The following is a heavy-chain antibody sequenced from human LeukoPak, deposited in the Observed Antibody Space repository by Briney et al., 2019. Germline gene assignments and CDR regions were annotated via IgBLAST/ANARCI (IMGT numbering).Heavy chain of an antibody. D-gene: IGHD3-3*01. CDR1: GFTFSSYS. Sequence: PGGSLRLSCAASGFTFSSYSMNWVRQAPGKGLEWVSYISSSSSTIYYADSVKGRFTISRDNAKNSLYLQMNSLRAEDTAVYYCATQGYYDFWSATDYWGQGTLVTVSS. J-gene: IGHJ4*02. V-gene: IGHV3-48*01. CDR2: ISSSSSTI. CDR3: ATQGYYDFWSATDY.